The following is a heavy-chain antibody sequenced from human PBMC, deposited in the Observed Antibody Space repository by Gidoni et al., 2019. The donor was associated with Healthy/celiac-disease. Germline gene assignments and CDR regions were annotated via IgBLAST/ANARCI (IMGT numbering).Heavy chain of an antibody. J-gene: IGHJ4*02. D-gene: IGHD6-6*01. V-gene: IGHV1-18*01. CDR2: ISAYNGNT. Sequence: GQGLEWMGWISAYNGNTNYAQKLQGRVTMTTDTSTSTAYMELRSLRSDDTAVYYCARVSVGSSSFHFDYWGQGTLVTVSS. CDR3: ARVSVGSSSFHFDY.